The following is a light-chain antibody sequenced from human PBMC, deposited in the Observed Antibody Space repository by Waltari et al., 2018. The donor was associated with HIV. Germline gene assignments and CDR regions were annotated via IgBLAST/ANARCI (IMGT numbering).Light chain of an antibody. V-gene: IGLV1-51*01. CDR1: TSNIGKNY. CDR2: DHD. Sequence: QSVLTQPPSVSAAPGQKVTISCSGSTSNIGKNYVSWYQQIPETAPKLIIYDHDKRPSGIPARFSGPKSGTSATLAITGLQTGDEADYFCGTWDSSVSAGVFGGGTKLTVL. CDR3: GTWDSSVSAGV. J-gene: IGLJ3*02.